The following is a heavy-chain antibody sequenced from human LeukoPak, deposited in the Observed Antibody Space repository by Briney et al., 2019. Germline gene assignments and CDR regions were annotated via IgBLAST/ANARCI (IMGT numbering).Heavy chain of an antibody. D-gene: IGHD1-1*01. CDR3: ARGEHYYMDV. J-gene: IGHJ6*03. CDR1: GYSISSGYY. V-gene: IGHV4-38-2*02. Sequence: SETLSLTCTVSGYSISSGYYWGWIWQPPGKGLEWIGSIYHSGSTYYNPSLKSRVTISVDTSKNQFSLKLSSVTAADTAVYYCARGEHYYMDVWGKGTTVTVSS. CDR2: IYHSGST.